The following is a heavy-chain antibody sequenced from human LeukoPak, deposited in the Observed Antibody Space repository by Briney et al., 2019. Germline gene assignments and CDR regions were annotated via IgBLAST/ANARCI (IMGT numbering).Heavy chain of an antibody. J-gene: IGHJ5*02. V-gene: IGHV4-30-4*01. CDR3: ARGFGAGNYYYGWFDP. D-gene: IGHD3-10*01. CDR2: IHDSGTT. Sequence: SETLSLTCNVSGASISSGDYHWNWIRQPPGTGLEWIGFIHDSGTTYYNPSLQSRVTISRDMSKNQLSLMLSSVTAADTAVYYCARGFGAGNYYYGWFDPWGQGTLVSVSS. CDR1: GASISSGDYH.